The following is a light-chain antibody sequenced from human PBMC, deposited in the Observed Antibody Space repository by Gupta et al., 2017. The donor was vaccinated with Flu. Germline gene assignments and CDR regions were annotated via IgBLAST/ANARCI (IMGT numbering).Light chain of an antibody. J-gene: IGLJ2*01. CDR3: QSADSDGTYFVV. CDR1: ALPKQY. Sequence: SDELTQPPSVSVSPGQTARITCSGDALPKQYAYWYQQKPGQAPVLVIYKDSERPSGIPERFSGSSSGTTVTLTISGVQAEDEADYYCQSADSDGTYFVVFGGGTKVTVL. CDR2: KDS. V-gene: IGLV3-25*02.